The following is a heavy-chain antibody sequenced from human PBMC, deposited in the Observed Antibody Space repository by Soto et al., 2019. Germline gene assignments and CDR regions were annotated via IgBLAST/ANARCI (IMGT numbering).Heavy chain of an antibody. CDR2: IYNSGSTM. V-gene: IGHV3-48*03. CDR1: GFTFSAFE. CDR3: ARESGGTGLDV. J-gene: IGHJ6*02. Sequence: EVQLVESGGGLVQPGGSLRLSCAASGFTFSAFEMNWVRQAPGKGLEWLSYIYNSGSTMTYADSVKGRFAISRDNAKNSLYLEMYSLRAEDTAVYYCARESGGTGLDVWAQGTTVTVSS. D-gene: IGHD1-1*01.